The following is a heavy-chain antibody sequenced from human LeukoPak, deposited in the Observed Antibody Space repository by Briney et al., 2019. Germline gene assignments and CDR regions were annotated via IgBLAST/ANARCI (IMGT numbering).Heavy chain of an antibody. V-gene: IGHV1-8*01. CDR3: ARGRSYDRGIVATESDY. Sequence: ASVKVSCKASGYTFTSYDINWVRQATGQGLEWMGWMSPNSGNTGYAQKFQGRVTMTRNTSISTAYMELSSLRSEDTAVYYCARGRSYDRGIVATESDYWGQGTLVTVSS. CDR2: MSPNSGNT. CDR1: GYTFTSYD. J-gene: IGHJ4*02. D-gene: IGHD5-12*01.